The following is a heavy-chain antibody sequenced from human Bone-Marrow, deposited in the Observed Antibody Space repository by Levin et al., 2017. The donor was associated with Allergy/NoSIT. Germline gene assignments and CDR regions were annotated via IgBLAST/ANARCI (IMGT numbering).Heavy chain of an antibody. J-gene: IGHJ4*02. CDR1: GYTFTDYY. D-gene: IGHD6-13*01. V-gene: IGHV1-2*06. CDR2: INPNSGGT. Sequence: ASVKVSCKASGYTFTDYYLHWVRQAPGQGLEWMGRINPNSGGTNYAQKFQARVTMTRDTSTSTAYMELTRLRSDDTAVYYCAREGPYSSSPFDYWGLGTLVTVSS. CDR3: AREGPYSSSPFDY.